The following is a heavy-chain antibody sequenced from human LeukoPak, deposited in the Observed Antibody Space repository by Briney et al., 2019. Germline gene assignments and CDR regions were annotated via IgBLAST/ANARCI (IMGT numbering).Heavy chain of an antibody. J-gene: IGHJ4*02. CDR2: ISYDGSNK. D-gene: IGHD1-26*01. Sequence: GGSLRLSCAASGFDFSSNWMHWVRQAPGKGLEWVAVISYDGSNKYYADSVKGRFTISRDNSKNTLYLQMNSLRAEDTAVYYCARDRVGATDYFDYWGQGTLVTVSS. CDR1: GFDFSSNW. V-gene: IGHV3-30-3*01. CDR3: ARDRVGATDYFDY.